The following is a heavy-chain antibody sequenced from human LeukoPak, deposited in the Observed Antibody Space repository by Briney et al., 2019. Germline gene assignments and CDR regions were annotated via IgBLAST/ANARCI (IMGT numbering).Heavy chain of an antibody. CDR3: AKTQNTRSFSDA. CDR2: ISGSGGSA. J-gene: IGHJ5*02. Sequence: GGSLRLSCAASGYTFSNYAMSWVRQAPGKGREGVSVISGSGGSAYYADSVKGRFTISRDNSKNALYLQMNSLRAEDTAVYYCAKTQNTRSFSDAWGQGTLVTVSS. CDR1: GYTFSNYA. D-gene: IGHD2-2*01. V-gene: IGHV3-23*01.